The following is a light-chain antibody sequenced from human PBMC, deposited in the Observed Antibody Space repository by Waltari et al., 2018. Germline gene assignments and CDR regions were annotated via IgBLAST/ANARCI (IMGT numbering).Light chain of an antibody. J-gene: IGLJ3*02. V-gene: IGLV2-14*01. Sequence: QSALTQPASVSGSPGQSITISCYGTSSYVGFFNSFSWYQQHPGKAPKLMIYDVSQLPSGVSDRFSGSKSGNTASLTISGLQAEDEADYYCNSYTGSSSWVFGGGTKVTV. CDR3: NSYTGSSSWV. CDR2: DVS. CDR1: SSYVGFFNS.